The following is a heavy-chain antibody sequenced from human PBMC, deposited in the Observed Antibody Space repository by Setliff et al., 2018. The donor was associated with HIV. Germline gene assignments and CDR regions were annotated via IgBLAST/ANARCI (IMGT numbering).Heavy chain of an antibody. V-gene: IGHV1-8*02. D-gene: IGHD3-3*01. CDR3: ARGRGTIFGVVIKRNWFDP. J-gene: IGHJ5*02. CDR2: MNPNSGNT. CDR1: GYTFTSYD. Sequence: ASVKVSCKASGYTFTSYDINWVRQATGQGLEWMGWMNPNSGNTGYAQKFQGRATMTRNTSISTAYMELSSLRSEDTAVYYCARGRGTIFGVVIKRNWFDPWGQGTRVTVSS.